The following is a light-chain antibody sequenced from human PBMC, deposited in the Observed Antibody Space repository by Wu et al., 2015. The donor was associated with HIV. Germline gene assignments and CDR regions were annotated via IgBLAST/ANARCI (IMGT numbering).Light chain of an antibody. CDR2: GAS. CDR3: QQYGSSPAWT. Sequence: EIVLTQSPDTLSLSPGDRATLSCRASQSVSSYLAWYQQKPGQAPRLLIYGASSRATGIPDRFGGRGSGTVFTLTISRLEPEDFAVYYCQQYGSSPAWTFGQGTKVE. J-gene: IGKJ1*01. CDR1: QSVSSY. V-gene: IGKV3-20*01.